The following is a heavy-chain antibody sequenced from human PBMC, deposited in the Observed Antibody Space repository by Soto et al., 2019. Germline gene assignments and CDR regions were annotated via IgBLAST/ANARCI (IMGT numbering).Heavy chain of an antibody. CDR2: TYYRSKWYN. D-gene: IGHD5-18*01. J-gene: IGHJ6*02. V-gene: IGHV6-1*01. Sequence: SQTLSLTCAISGDSVSSNSAAWNWIRQSPSRGLEWLGRTYYRSKWYNDYAVSVKSRITINPDTSKNQFSLQLNSVTPEDTAVFYCARADTAMVAYYYGMDVWGQGTTVTVSS. CDR1: GDSVSSNSAA. CDR3: ARADTAMVAYYYGMDV.